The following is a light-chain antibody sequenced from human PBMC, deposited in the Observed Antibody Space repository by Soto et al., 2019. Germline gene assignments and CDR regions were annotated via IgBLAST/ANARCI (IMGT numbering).Light chain of an antibody. CDR2: DAS. CDR1: QRLTTW. V-gene: IGKV1-5*01. Sequence: DIQMTQSPSTLSASVGERVTITCRASQRLTTWLAWYQQKPGKAPKLLIYDASSLESGVPSRFSGSGSGTEFTLTISSLQPDDFATYYCQQYNSYWSFGPGTKVDIK. CDR3: QQYNSYWS. J-gene: IGKJ1*01.